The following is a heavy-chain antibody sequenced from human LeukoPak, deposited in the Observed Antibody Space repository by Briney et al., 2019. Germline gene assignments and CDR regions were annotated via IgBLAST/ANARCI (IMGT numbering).Heavy chain of an antibody. CDR2: ISGSGGST. Sequence: PGGSLRLSCAASGFTFSSYAMSWVRQAPGKRLEWVSAISGSGGSTYYADSVKGRFTISRDNSKNTLYLQMNSLRAEDTAVYYCAKDNGYSSTREDYWGQGTLVTVSS. CDR3: AKDNGYSSTREDY. V-gene: IGHV3-23*01. J-gene: IGHJ4*02. CDR1: GFTFSSYA. D-gene: IGHD6-13*01.